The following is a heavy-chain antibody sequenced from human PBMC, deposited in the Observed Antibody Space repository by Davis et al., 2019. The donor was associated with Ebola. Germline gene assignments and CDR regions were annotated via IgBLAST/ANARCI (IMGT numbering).Heavy chain of an antibody. CDR3: ARGGLASTSSDFYYYYYGMDV. Sequence: SETLSLTCTVSGGSISSYYWSWIRQPPGKGLEWIGYIYYSGSTNYNPSLKSRVTISVDTSKNQFSLKLRSVTAADTAVYYCARGGLASTSSDFYYYYYGMDVWGRGTTVTVSS. CDR1: GGSISSYY. D-gene: IGHD6-6*01. J-gene: IGHJ6*02. CDR2: IYYSGST. V-gene: IGHV4-59*01.